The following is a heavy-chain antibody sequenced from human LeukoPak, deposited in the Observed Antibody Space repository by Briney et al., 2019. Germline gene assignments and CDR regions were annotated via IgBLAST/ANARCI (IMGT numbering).Heavy chain of an antibody. J-gene: IGHJ4*02. V-gene: IGHV3-23*01. CDR3: AKDQGAMGSGYDPD. D-gene: IGHD5-12*01. Sequence: GGSLRLSCAASGFTFSSYDMTWVRQAPGKGLEWVSGISGGDDNTYYADFAKGRFTVSRDNSKNTLYLEMNSLRAEDTAVYYCAKDQGAMGSGYDPDWGQGTLVTVSS. CDR1: GFTFSSYD. CDR2: ISGGDDNT.